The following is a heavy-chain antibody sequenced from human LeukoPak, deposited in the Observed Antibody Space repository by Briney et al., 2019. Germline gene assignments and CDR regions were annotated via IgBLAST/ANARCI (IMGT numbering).Heavy chain of an antibody. V-gene: IGHV1-69*04. D-gene: IGHD3-16*01. CDR3: ATQRGSYLWGTDFDY. Sequence: GASVKVSCKASGGTFSSYALSWVRQAPGQGLDWMGRLIPILGIANYAQKCQGRVTITADKSTSTAYMQLSSLRSEDTAVYYCATQRGSYLWGTDFDYWGQGTLVTVSS. CDR2: LIPILGIA. CDR1: GGTFSSYA. J-gene: IGHJ4*02.